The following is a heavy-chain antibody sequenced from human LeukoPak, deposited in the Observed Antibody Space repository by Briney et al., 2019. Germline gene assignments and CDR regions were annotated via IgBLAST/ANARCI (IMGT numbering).Heavy chain of an antibody. CDR1: GGSFSGYY. V-gene: IGHV4-34*01. CDR3: ARDDSRYCSSTSCFPNWFDP. CDR2: INHSGST. Sequence: SETLSLTCAVYGGSFSGYYWSWIRQPPGKGLEWIGEINHSGSTNYNPSLKSRVTISVDTSKNQFSLKLSSVTAADTAVYYCARDDSRYCSSTSCFPNWFDPWGQGTLVTVSS. D-gene: IGHD2-2*01. J-gene: IGHJ5*02.